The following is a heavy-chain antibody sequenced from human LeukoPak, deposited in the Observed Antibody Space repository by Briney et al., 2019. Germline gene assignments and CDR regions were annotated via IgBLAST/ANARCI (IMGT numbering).Heavy chain of an antibody. CDR3: ARETGSGWAVDY. D-gene: IGHD6-19*01. CDR1: GFTFSSYG. CDR2: IWYDGSNK. V-gene: IGHV3-33*01. Sequence: PGRSLRLSCAASGFTFSSYGMHWVRQAPGKGLEWVAVIWYDGSNKYYADSVKGRFTISRDNSKNTLYLQMNSLRAEDTAVYYCARETGSGWAVDYWGQGTLATVSS. J-gene: IGHJ4*02.